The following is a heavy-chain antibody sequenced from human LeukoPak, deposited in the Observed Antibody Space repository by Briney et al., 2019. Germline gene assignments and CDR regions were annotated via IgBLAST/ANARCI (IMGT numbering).Heavy chain of an antibody. CDR2: INPNSGGT. J-gene: IGHJ5*02. CDR3: ARVGRSREENNWFDP. D-gene: IGHD1-26*01. CDR1: GYTFTGYY. V-gene: IGHV1-2*02. Sequence: ASVKVSCKASGYTFTGYYMHWVRQAPGQGLEWMGWINPNSGGTNYAQKFQGRVTMTRDTSISTAYMELSRLRSDDTAVHYCARVGRSREENNWFDPWGQGTLVTVSS.